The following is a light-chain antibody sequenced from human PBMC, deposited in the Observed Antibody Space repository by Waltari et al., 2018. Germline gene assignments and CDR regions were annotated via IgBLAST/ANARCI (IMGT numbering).Light chain of an antibody. CDR3: QQYYSTPPA. J-gene: IGKJ4*01. V-gene: IGKV4-1*01. CDR2: WAF. Sequence: DIVMTQSPDSLAVSLGVRATINCQSSQSVLYSSNNKNYLAWYQQKPGQPPKQLIYWAFTRESGVPDRGSGSGSGTDFTLRISSLQAEDGAGYYWQQYYSTPPAFGGGTKVGIK. CDR1: QSVLYSSNNKNY.